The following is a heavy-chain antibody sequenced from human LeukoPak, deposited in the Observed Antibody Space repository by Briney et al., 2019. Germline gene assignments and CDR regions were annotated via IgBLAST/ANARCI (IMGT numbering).Heavy chain of an antibody. V-gene: IGHV1-2*02. Sequence: ASVKVSCKASGYTFTGYYMHWVRQAPGRGLEWMGWINPNSGGTNYAQKFQGRVTMTRDTSISTAYMELSRLRSDDTAVYYCARDLQVVPYEHVYFDYWGQGTLVTVSS. J-gene: IGHJ4*02. D-gene: IGHD2-2*01. CDR3: ARDLQVVPYEHVYFDY. CDR1: GYTFTGYY. CDR2: INPNSGGT.